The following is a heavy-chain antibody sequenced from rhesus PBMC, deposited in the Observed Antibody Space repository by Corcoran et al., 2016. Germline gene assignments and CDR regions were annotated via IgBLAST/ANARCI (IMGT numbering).Heavy chain of an antibody. Sequence: QVQLQESGPGLVKPSETLSLTCAVSGGSISSNYWSWIRQSPGKGLEWIGRRSGGGGITEYNPSLKRRVTISTDTSKNQFSLKLRAVTAADTAVYFCATGGPNSPDWGQGVLVTVSS. CDR3: ATGGPNSPD. CDR1: GGSISSNY. V-gene: IGHV4-173*01. D-gene: IGHD1-44*01. J-gene: IGHJ4*01. CDR2: RSGGGGIT.